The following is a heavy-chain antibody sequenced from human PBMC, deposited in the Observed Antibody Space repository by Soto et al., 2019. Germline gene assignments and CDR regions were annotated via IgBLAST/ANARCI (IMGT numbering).Heavy chain of an antibody. V-gene: IGHV3-23*01. CDR1: GFTFSSYA. Sequence: GGSLRLSCAASGFTFSSYAMSWVRQAPGKGLEWVSAISGSGGSTYYADSVKGRFTISRDNSKNTLYLQMNSLRAEDTAVYYCAKENDFWSGYLYYYGMDVWGQGTTVTVSS. CDR3: AKENDFWSGYLYYYGMDV. J-gene: IGHJ6*02. CDR2: ISGSGGST. D-gene: IGHD3-3*01.